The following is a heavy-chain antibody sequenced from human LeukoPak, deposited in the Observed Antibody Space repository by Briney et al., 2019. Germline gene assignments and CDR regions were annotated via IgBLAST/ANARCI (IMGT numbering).Heavy chain of an antibody. CDR3: ARDRWFGELLSIRTNDY. CDR2: ISAFNGNT. V-gene: IGHV1-18*01. CDR1: GYTFTSYG. J-gene: IGHJ4*02. D-gene: IGHD3-10*01. Sequence: ASVKVSCTASGYTFTSYGISWVRQAPGQGREWMGWISAFNGNTNYAQKLQGRVTMTTDTSTSTAYMELRSLRSDDTAVYYCARDRWFGELLSIRTNDYWGQGTLVTVSS.